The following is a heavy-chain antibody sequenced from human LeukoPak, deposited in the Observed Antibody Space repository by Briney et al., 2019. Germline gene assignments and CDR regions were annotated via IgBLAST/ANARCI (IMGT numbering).Heavy chain of an antibody. Sequence: ASVKVSCKASGYTFTSYYMHWVRQAPGQGLEWMGIINPSGGSTSYAQKFQGRVTMTRDMSTSTVYMEPSSLRSEDTAVYYCARSPTIYSSSWYYFDYWGQGTLVTVSS. CDR1: GYTFTSYY. CDR2: INPSGGST. D-gene: IGHD6-13*01. CDR3: ARSPTIYSSSWYYFDY. J-gene: IGHJ4*02. V-gene: IGHV1-46*01.